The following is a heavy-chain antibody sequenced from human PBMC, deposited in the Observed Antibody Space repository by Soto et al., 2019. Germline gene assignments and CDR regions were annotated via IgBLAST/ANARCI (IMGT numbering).Heavy chain of an antibody. Sequence: GVLRLSCLSSGFTFRTYTMNWLRQAPGKGLEWVSGIRGFSPYTFYAESVKGRFTISRDNAKNSLYLQMNSLRAEDTAVYYCARDRGYDAHDYYYNAMDVWGQGTTVTVSS. CDR2: IRGFSPYT. D-gene: IGHD2-15*01. CDR1: GFTFRTYT. CDR3: ARDRGYDAHDYYYNAMDV. V-gene: IGHV3-21*01. J-gene: IGHJ6*02.